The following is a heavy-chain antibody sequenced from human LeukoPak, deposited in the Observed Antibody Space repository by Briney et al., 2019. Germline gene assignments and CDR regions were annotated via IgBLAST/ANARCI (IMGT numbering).Heavy chain of an antibody. Sequence: SETLSLTCTVSGGSISSAIYSWSWIRQPAGKGLEWIGRIYTSGSTNYNPSLRSRVTISVDTSKNQFSLKLSSVTAADTAIYYCARYWDTAGGYFDYWGQGTLVTVSS. V-gene: IGHV4-61*02. CDR2: IYTSGST. D-gene: IGHD5-18*01. J-gene: IGHJ4*02. CDR1: GGSISSAIYS. CDR3: ARYWDTAGGYFDY.